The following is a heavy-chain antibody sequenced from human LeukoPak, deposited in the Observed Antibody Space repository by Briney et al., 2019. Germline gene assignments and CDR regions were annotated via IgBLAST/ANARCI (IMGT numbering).Heavy chain of an antibody. Sequence: GGSLRLSCATSGFTFSSYWMSWGRQAPGKGLEWVANIKQDGSEKNYVDSVKGRFTISRDNAKNSLYLQMNSLRAEDTAVYYCYCAVEDYWGQGTLVTVSS. CDR3: YCAVEDY. D-gene: IGHD2-15*01. J-gene: IGHJ4*02. V-gene: IGHV3-7*01. CDR1: GFTFSSYW. CDR2: IKQDGSEK.